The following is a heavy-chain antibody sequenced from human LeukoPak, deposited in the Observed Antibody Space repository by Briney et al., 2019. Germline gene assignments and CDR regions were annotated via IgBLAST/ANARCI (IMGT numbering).Heavy chain of an antibody. V-gene: IGHV3-21*01. CDR3: ARAGFKWAPVHYYYYYMDV. CDR2: ISSSSSYI. CDR1: GFTFSSYS. Sequence: PGGSLRLSCAASGFTFSSYSMNWVRQAPGKGLEWVSSISSSSSYIYYADSVKGRFTISRDNAKNSLYLQMNSLRAEDTAVYYCARAGFKWAPVHYYYYYMDVWGKGTTVTVSS. D-gene: IGHD1-26*01. J-gene: IGHJ6*03.